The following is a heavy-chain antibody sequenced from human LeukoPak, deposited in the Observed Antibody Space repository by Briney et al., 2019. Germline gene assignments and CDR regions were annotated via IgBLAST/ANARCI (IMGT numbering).Heavy chain of an antibody. J-gene: IGHJ4*02. CDR3: ATETRDGHDY. CDR2: ISSSGSTI. D-gene: IGHD5-24*01. V-gene: IGHV3-48*03. CDR1: GFTFSSYE. Sequence: GGSLRLSCAASGFTFSSYEMNWVRQAPGKGLEWVSYISSSGSTIYYADSVKGRFTISRDNSKNTLYLQMNSLRAEDTAVYYCATETRDGHDYWGQGTLVTVSS.